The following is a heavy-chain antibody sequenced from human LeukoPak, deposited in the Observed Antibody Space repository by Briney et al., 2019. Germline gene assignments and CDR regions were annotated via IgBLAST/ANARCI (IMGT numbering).Heavy chain of an antibody. CDR2: IYAGGST. J-gene: IGHJ6*02. CDR3: ARDIGRWGYYYYGMDV. D-gene: IGHD3-10*01. V-gene: IGHV3-66*01. Sequence: EGSLRLSCAASGFSVSKNYMNWVRQTPGKGLEWVSVIYAGGSTHYTDSVKGRFTISRDNSKNTLYLQMNSLRAEDTAVYYCARDIGRWGYYYYGMDVWGQGTTVTVSS. CDR1: GFSVSKNY.